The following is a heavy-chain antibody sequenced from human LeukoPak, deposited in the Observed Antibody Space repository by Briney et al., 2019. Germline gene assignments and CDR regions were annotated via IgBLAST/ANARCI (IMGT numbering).Heavy chain of an antibody. CDR2: IYYSGGT. J-gene: IGHJ4*02. D-gene: IGHD2-21*02. Sequence: SETLSLTCTVSGGSISSYYWSWIRQPPGKGLEWIGYIYYSGGTNYNPSLKSRVTISVDTSKNQFSLKLSSVTAADTAVYYCARYVVVTAYFDYWGQGTLVTVSS. V-gene: IGHV4-59*01. CDR3: ARYVVVTAYFDY. CDR1: GGSISSYY.